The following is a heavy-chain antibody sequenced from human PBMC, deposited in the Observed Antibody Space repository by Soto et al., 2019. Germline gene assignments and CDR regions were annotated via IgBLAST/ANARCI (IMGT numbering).Heavy chain of an antibody. CDR1: GYTFTSYG. CDR3: ARVGLGIYEGYYYYYMDV. CDR2: ISAYNGNT. Sequence: ASVKVSCKASGYTFTSYGISWVRQAPGQGLEWMGWISAYNGNTNYAQKLQGRVTMTTDTSTSTAYMELRSLRSDDTAVYYCARVGLGIYEGYYYYYMDVWGKGTTVTVSS. V-gene: IGHV1-18*01. D-gene: IGHD7-27*01. J-gene: IGHJ6*03.